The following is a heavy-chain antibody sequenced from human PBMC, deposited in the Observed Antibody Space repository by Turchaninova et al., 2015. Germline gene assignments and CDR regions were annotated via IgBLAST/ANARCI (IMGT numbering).Heavy chain of an antibody. V-gene: IGHV1-18*04. CDR2: SRPYTGAT. CDR3: SRFMSSSYGMDG. Sequence: QVQLVQSGAEVKRPGASVQVACEVSGYTFTDFGINWVRLAHGQGPEWMGWSRPYTGATHNSQKLRGTVPMASTTSTALANMELRGLTSGDTAGYYWSRFMSSSYGMDGWGRGTTITVSS. D-gene: IGHD3-16*02. CDR1: GYTFTDFG. J-gene: IGHJ6*02.